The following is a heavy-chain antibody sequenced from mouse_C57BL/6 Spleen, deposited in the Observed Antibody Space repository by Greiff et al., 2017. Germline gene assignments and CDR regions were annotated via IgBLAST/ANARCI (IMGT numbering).Heavy chain of an antibody. CDR1: GYTFTSYW. CDR3: ARGEVDGYWSYYAMDY. D-gene: IGHD2-3*01. J-gene: IGHJ4*01. CDR2: INPSSGYT. V-gene: IGHV1-7*01. Sequence: VHLVESGAELAKPGASVKLSCKASGYTFTSYWMHWVKPRPGQGLEWIGYINPSSGYTKYNQKFKDKATLTADKSSSTAYMQMSSLTYEDSAVYYCARGEVDGYWSYYAMDYWGQGTSGTVSS.